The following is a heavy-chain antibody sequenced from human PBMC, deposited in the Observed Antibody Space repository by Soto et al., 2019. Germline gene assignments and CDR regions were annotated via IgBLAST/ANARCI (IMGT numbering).Heavy chain of an antibody. CDR2: ISYDGSNK. Sequence: QSGGSLRLSCAASGFTFSSYAMHWVRQAPGKGLEWVAVISYDGSNKYYADSVKGRFTISRDNSKNTLYLQMNSLRAEDTAVYYCARAPLPKSADVEWLVLFYYGMDVWGQGTTVTVSS. CDR1: GFTFSSYA. J-gene: IGHJ6*02. V-gene: IGHV3-30-3*01. CDR3: ARAPLPKSADVEWLVLFYYGMDV. D-gene: IGHD6-19*01.